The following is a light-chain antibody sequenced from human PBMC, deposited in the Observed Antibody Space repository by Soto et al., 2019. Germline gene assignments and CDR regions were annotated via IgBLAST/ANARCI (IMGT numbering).Light chain of an antibody. CDR2: DAS. Sequence: EIVLTQSPATLSLSPGERATISCRASQSVSSYLAWYQQKPGQAPRLLIYDASNRATGIPARFSGSGSGTDFTLTISSLEPEDFAVYYCQQRSNWPLTFGGGTK. CDR1: QSVSSY. J-gene: IGKJ4*01. CDR3: QQRSNWPLT. V-gene: IGKV3-11*01.